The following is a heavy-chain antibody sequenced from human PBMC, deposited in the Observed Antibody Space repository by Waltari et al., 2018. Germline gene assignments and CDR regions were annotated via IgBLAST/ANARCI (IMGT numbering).Heavy chain of an antibody. D-gene: IGHD3-10*01. V-gene: IGHV3-23*01. CDR2: ISGSGGST. Sequence: EVQLLESGGGLVQPGGSLRLSCAASGFTFSSYAMSWVRQAPGKGLEWVSAISGSGGSTYYADAGKGRFTSSRDNSKNTVYLQMNSLRAEDTAVYYCAKDRASYGSGSYPYVDGWGQGTLVTVSS. CDR3: AKDRASYGSGSYPYVDG. CDR1: GFTFSSYA. J-gene: IGHJ4*02.